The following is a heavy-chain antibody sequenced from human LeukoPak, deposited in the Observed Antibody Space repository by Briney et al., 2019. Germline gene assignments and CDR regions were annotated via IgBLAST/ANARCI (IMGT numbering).Heavy chain of an antibody. CDR1: GYTFTSYY. Sequence: ASVKVSCKASGYTFTSYYMHWVRQAPGQGLEWMGMINPSGGSTNYAQKFQDRVTMTRGTSTSTVYMELSSLGSEDTAVYYCARGLGAYSSLNWGQGTLVTVSS. CDR2: INPSGGST. D-gene: IGHD3-22*01. J-gene: IGHJ4*02. CDR3: ARGLGAYSSLN. V-gene: IGHV1-46*01.